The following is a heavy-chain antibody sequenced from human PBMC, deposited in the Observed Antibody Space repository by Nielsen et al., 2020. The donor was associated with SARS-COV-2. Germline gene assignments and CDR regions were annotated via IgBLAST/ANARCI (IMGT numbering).Heavy chain of an antibody. V-gene: IGHV1-69*04. CDR1: GGTFTNYA. CDR2: IIPILGIA. J-gene: IGHJ4*02. D-gene: IGHD6-19*01. CDR3: ARSLAISSGWYYDY. Sequence: SVQVSCKASGGTFTNYAFSWMRQAPGQGLEWMGRIIPILGIATYAQKFQGRVTITADKSTSTAFMEATSLISEDTAVYYCARSLAISSGWYYDYWGQGTLVTVSS.